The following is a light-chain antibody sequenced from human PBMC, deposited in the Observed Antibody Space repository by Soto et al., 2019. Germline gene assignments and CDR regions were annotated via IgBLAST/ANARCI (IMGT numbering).Light chain of an antibody. Sequence: EIVLTQSPGTLSLSPGERATLSCRASQSVSSNYLAWFQQKPGQAPRLIIYGASTRATGIPDRFSGSGSVTDFTLTISRLEPEDFAVYFCQQYNNLPPDTFGQGTKLEIK. CDR3: QQYNNLPPDT. J-gene: IGKJ2*01. CDR2: GAS. CDR1: QSVSSNY. V-gene: IGKV3-20*01.